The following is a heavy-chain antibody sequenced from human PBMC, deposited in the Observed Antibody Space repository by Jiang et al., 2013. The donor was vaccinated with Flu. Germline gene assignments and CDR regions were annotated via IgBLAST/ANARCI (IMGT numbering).Heavy chain of an antibody. J-gene: IGHJ4*02. V-gene: IGHV4-59*01. Sequence: GGSISSYYWRLDPAAPGRDWSGLGISITMGAPTTNPSLKSRVTISVDTSKNQFSLKLSSVTAADTAVYYCARGSSGWYGVELNFDYWGQGTLVTVSS. D-gene: IGHD6-19*01. CDR3: ARGSSGWYGVELNFDY. CDR1: GGSISSYY. CDR2: SITMGAP.